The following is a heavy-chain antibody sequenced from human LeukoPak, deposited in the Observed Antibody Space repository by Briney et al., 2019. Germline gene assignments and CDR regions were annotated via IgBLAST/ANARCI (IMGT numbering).Heavy chain of an antibody. D-gene: IGHD1-26*01. J-gene: IGHJ6*03. CDR3: ARDSRGSYYYYYYMDV. CDR2: ISSSSSTI. V-gene: IGHV3-48*01. Sequence: GSLRLSCAASGFTFSSYSMNWVRQAPGKGLEWVSYISSSSSTIYYADSVKGRFTISRDNAKNSLYLQMNSLRAEDTAVYYCARDSRGSYYYYYYMDVWGKGTTVTVSS. CDR1: GFTFSSYS.